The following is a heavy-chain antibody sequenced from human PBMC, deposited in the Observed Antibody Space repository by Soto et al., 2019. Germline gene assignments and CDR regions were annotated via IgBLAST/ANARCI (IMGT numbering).Heavy chain of an antibody. J-gene: IGHJ6*02. V-gene: IGHV1-69*13. CDR1: GGTFSSYA. CDR2: IIPIFGTA. CDR3: ARVRIAARQGGGYYYYGMDV. D-gene: IGHD6-6*01. Sequence: SVKVSCKASGGTFSSYAISWVRQAPGQGLEWMGGIIPIFGTANYAQKFQGRVTITADESTSTAYMELSSLRSEDTAVYYCARVRIAARQGGGYYYYGMDVWGQGXTVTVSS.